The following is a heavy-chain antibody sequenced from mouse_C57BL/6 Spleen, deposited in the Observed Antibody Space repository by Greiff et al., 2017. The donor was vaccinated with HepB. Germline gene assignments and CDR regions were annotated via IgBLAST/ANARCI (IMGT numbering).Heavy chain of an antibody. CDR2: IYPGDGDT. J-gene: IGHJ2*01. V-gene: IGHV1-82*01. Sequence: QVQLQQSGPELVKPGASVKISCKASGYAFSSSWMNWVKQRPGKGLEWIGRIYPGDGDTNYNGKFKGKATLTADKSSSTAYMQLSSLTSEDSAVYFCGGFLTGTDYWGQGTTLTVSS. CDR3: GGFLTGTDY. CDR1: GYAFSSSW. D-gene: IGHD4-1*01.